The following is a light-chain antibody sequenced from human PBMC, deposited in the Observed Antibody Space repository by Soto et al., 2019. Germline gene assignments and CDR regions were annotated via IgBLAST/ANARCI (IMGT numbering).Light chain of an antibody. V-gene: IGKV3-20*01. J-gene: IGKJ2*01. CDR3: QHYGSSPPHT. Sequence: EIVLTQSPGTLSLSPGEGATLSCRASQSVANNYLAWYQQKPGLVPRLLISGASNRATGIPDRFSGSGSGADFTLTISRLESEDFAVYYCQHYGSSPPHTFGQGTKLEIK. CDR1: QSVANNY. CDR2: GAS.